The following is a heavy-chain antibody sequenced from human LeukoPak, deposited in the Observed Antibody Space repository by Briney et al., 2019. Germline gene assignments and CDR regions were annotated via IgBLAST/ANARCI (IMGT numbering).Heavy chain of an antibody. CDR2: IYTSGST. J-gene: IGHJ5*02. Sequence: SSETLSLTCIVSGGSISNYYWSWIRQPAGKGLEWIRRIYTSGSTNYNPSLKSRVTMSVDTSKNQSSLKLSSVTPADTAVYYCARGGYYGSGNDFRFDPWGQGTLVTVSS. CDR1: GGSISNYY. V-gene: IGHV4-4*07. D-gene: IGHD3-10*01. CDR3: ARGGYYGSGNDFRFDP.